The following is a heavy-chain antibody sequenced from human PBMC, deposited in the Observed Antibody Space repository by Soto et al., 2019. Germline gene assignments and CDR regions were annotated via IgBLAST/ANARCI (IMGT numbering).Heavy chain of an antibody. J-gene: IGHJ4*02. CDR2: MNPNSGNT. CDR1: GYTFTSYD. CDR3: ARGSLIYDILTGYYNGGFDY. D-gene: IGHD3-9*01. Sequence: GASVKVSCKASGYTFTSYDINWVQQATGQGLEWMGWMNPNSGNTGYAQKFQGRVTMTRNTSISTAYMELSSLRSEDTAVYYCARGSLIYDILTGYYNGGFDYWGQGTLVTVSS. V-gene: IGHV1-8*01.